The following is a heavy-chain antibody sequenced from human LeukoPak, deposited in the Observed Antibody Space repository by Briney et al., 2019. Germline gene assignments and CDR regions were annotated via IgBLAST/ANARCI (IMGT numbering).Heavy chain of an antibody. CDR3: AKSGYNRFDY. CDR1: GFTFSSYA. CDR2: FSGSGGDT. J-gene: IGHJ4*02. D-gene: IGHD5-24*01. Sequence: GGSLRLSCAASGFTFSSYAMSWVRQAPGKGLEWVSAFSGSGGDTYYADSVKGRFTISRDNFKNTLYLQMNSLRAEDTAVYYCAKSGYNRFDYWGQGTLVTVSS. V-gene: IGHV3-23*01.